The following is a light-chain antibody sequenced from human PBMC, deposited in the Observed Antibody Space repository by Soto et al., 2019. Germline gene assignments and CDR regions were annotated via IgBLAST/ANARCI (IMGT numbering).Light chain of an antibody. Sequence: QSALTQPASVSGSPGQSITISCTGTSSDVGAYTSVSWYQQHPGKAPKLMIYEVSNRPSGVSNRFSGSKSANTASLTISGPQADDEAHYYCTSYTSDNRNYVFGTGTKVTVL. J-gene: IGLJ1*01. V-gene: IGLV2-14*01. CDR3: TSYTSDNRNYV. CDR2: EVS. CDR1: SSDVGAYTS.